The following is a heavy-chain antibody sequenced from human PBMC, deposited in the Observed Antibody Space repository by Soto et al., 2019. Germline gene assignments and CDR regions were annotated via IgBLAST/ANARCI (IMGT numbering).Heavy chain of an antibody. D-gene: IGHD6-19*01. Sequence: PSETLSLTCALSRRSPSSSGNSWCWLRQPPEKGLEWITHMYLSRTTYSNSALKCQVTITVDRSKNQFSLKLSSVTAADKAVYYCPRAFSDSSGWSGFEYWGQGTLVTVSS. V-gene: IGHV4-30-2*01. CDR1: RRSPSSSGNS. CDR2: MYLSRTT. J-gene: IGHJ4*02. CDR3: PRAFSDSSGWSGFEY.